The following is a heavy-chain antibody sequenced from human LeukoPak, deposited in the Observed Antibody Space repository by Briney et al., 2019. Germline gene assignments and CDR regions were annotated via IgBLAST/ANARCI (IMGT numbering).Heavy chain of an antibody. CDR1: GFTFSSYA. V-gene: IGHV3-30-3*01. J-gene: IGHJ1*01. D-gene: IGHD6-13*01. Sequence: PGGSLRLSCAASGFTFSSYAMHWVRQAPGKGLEWVAVISYDGSNKYYADSVKGRFTISRDNSKNTLYLQMNSLRAEDTAVYYCARDLGGSSWYPETKYFQYWGQGTLVTVSS. CDR2: ISYDGSNK. CDR3: ARDLGGSSWYPETKYFQY.